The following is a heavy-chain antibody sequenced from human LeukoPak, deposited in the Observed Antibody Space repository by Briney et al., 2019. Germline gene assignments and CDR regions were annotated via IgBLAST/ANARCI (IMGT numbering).Heavy chain of an antibody. CDR1: GGTFSSYA. CDR2: ISAYNGNT. J-gene: IGHJ4*02. CDR3: ARDPLAYCAGDCYHRFFDY. V-gene: IGHV1-18*01. Sequence: GASVKVSCKASGGTFSSYAISWVRQAPGQGLEWMGWISAYNGNTNYAPKLQGRVTMTTDTSTSTAYMELRSLRSDDTAVYYCARDPLAYCAGDCYHRFFDYWGQGTLVTVSS. D-gene: IGHD2-21*02.